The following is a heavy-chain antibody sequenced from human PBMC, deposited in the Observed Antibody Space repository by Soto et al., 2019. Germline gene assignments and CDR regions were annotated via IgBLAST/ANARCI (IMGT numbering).Heavy chain of an antibody. Sequence: GGSVRLSCVASGFSITTVAMSWVRQPPGKGLEWASAISASGGSTYADSVKGRFTISRDNSKNRLYLQMNSLRVEDTAVYYCAKVLSSGSYSGALEYWGQGALVTVSS. J-gene: IGHJ4*02. CDR1: GFSITTVA. V-gene: IGHV3-23*01. CDR2: ISASGGST. CDR3: AKVLSSGSYSGALEY. D-gene: IGHD1-26*01.